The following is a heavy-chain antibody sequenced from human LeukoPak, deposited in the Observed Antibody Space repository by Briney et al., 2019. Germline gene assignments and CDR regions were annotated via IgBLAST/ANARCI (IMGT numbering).Heavy chain of an antibody. J-gene: IGHJ6*03. CDR1: GFTFSSSA. CDR2: LSGSGDST. CDR3: AKEAYYDILSGSEAEGFMDV. V-gene: IGHV3-23*01. Sequence: GGSLRLSCTASGFTFSSSAMTWVRQAPEKGLEWVSTLSGSGDSTYYADSVKGRFTISRDNSKNTLFLEMNRLRAEDTAIYYCAKEAYYDILSGSEAEGFMDVWGKGTAVIVSS. D-gene: IGHD3-9*01.